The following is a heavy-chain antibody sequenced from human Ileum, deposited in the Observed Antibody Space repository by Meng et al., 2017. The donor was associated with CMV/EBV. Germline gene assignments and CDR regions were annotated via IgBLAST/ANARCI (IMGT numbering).Heavy chain of an antibody. Sequence: GGSLRLSCAASGFGFSVNAMSWVRQAPGKGLEWVSGLTSTYNRYYADSVKGRFMISRDNARDSLYLQMNSLRAEDTAVYYCARDKTNNGGDDVFDIWGQGTMVTVSS. CDR1: GFGFSVNA. J-gene: IGHJ3*02. CDR2: LTSTYNR. CDR3: ARDKTNNGGDDVFDI. D-gene: IGHD3-16*01. V-gene: IGHV3-69-1*02.